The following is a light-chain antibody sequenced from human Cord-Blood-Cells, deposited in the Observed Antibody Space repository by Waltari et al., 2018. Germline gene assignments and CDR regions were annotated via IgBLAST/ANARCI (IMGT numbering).Light chain of an antibody. V-gene: IGKV1-5*01. J-gene: IGKJ3*01. CDR2: DAS. CDR3: QQYNSYSKT. CDR1: QSISSW. Sequence: DIQMTQSPSTLSASVGDRVTITCRVSQSISSWLAWYQQKPGKAPKLLIYDASSLESGVPSRFSGSGSGTEFTLTISSLQPDDFATYYCQQYNSYSKTFGPGTKVDIK.